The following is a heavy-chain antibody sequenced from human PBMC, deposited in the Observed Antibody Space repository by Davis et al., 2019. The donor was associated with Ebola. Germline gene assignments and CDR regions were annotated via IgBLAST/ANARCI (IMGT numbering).Heavy chain of an antibody. CDR3: ARNYYGSGSHG. D-gene: IGHD3-10*01. CDR1: GFTFSSYV. CDR2: ITGRSGDT. Sequence: GESLKISCTASGFTFSSYVLSWVRQPPGKGLEWVSAITGRSGDTYNADSVKGRFTVSRDNAKNSVYLQMNSLRDEDTAVYYCARNYYGSGSHGWGQGTLVTVSS. J-gene: IGHJ4*02. V-gene: IGHV3-23*01.